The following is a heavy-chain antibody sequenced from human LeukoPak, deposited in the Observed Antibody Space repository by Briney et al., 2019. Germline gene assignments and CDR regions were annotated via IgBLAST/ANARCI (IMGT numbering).Heavy chain of an antibody. D-gene: IGHD6-13*01. J-gene: IGHJ5*01. CDR3: ARDRSSSFSTGRFWFDS. CDR1: GYTFTANY. V-gene: IGHV1-2*02. Sequence: ASVKVSCKASGYTFTANYIHWVRQAPGQGLEWTGWINPNTGGTNFAQRFQGRVTMTRDTSISTAYMHLTTLGTDDTAIYYCARDRSSSFSTGRFWFDSWGQGTLLTVSS. CDR2: INPNTGGT.